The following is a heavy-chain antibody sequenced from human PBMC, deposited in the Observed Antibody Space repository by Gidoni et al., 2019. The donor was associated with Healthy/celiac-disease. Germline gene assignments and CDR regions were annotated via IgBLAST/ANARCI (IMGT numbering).Heavy chain of an antibody. D-gene: IGHD2-15*01. V-gene: IGHV4-39*01. Sequence: QLQLQEPGPGLVKPSVNLSLTCTVSGGPSSSSSYYWGWIRQPPGKGLEWIGSIYYSGSPYYNPSLKSRVTISVDTSNNQFSLRLSSVTAADTAVYCCAGYSAVVAAYWYFDLWGRGTLVTVSS. CDR3: AGYSAVVAAYWYFDL. CDR2: IYYSGSP. CDR1: GGPSSSSSYY. J-gene: IGHJ2*01.